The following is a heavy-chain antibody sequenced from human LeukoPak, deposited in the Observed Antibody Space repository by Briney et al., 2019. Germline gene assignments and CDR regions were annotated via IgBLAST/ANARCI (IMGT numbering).Heavy chain of an antibody. CDR2: IYYSGST. V-gene: IGHV4-31*03. D-gene: IGHD3-16*01. CDR3: ASPYGGHDAFDI. Sequence: SETLSLTCTVSGGSISSGGYYWSWIRQHPGKGLEWIGYIYYSGSTYYNPSLKSRVTISVDTSKNQFSLKLSSVTAADTAVCYCASPYGGHDAFDIWGQGTMVTVSS. J-gene: IGHJ3*02. CDR1: GGSISSGGYY.